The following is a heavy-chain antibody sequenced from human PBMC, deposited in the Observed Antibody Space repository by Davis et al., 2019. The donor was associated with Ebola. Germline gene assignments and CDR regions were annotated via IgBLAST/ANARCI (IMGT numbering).Heavy chain of an antibody. CDR2: IISNSGDT. J-gene: IGHJ4*02. CDR1: GYTFTGYN. CDR3: ARGHNYGFEY. Sequence: ASVKVSCKASGYTFTGYNTHWVRHDPGQGLEWMGRIISNSGDTNYEQNFQGRVTMTRDTYISTAYMELSRLTSDDTAMYYCARGHNYGFEYWGQGTLVTVSS. D-gene: IGHD5-18*01. V-gene: IGHV1-2*06.